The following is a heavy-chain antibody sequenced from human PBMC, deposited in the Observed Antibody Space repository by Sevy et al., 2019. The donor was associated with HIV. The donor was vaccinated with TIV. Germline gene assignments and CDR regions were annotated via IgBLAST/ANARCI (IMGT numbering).Heavy chain of an antibody. D-gene: IGHD3-10*01. CDR1: GFNVEEYA. CDR2: ISWNSVNL. J-gene: IGHJ4*02. CDR3: AKGPGGD. V-gene: IGHV3-9*01. Sequence: GGSLRLSCAASGFNVEEYAMQWVRQAPGKGLEWVSGISWNSVNLGYADSVKGRFTISRDNAQNSLYLQMNSLKTEDTALYYCAKGPGGDWGQGTLVTVSS.